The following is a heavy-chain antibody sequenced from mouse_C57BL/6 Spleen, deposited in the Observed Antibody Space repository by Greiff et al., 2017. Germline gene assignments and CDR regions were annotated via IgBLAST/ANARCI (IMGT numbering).Heavy chain of an antibody. CDR1: GYTFTDYY. J-gene: IGHJ1*03. V-gene: IGHV1-26*01. CDR2: INPNNGGT. Sequence: EVQLQQSGPELVKPRASVKISCKASGYTFTDYYMNWVKQSHGKSLEWIGDINPNNGGTSYNQKFKGKATLTVDKSSSTAYMELRSLTSEDSAVYCCARGGSNYWYFDVWGTGTTVTVSS. CDR3: ARGGSNYWYFDV. D-gene: IGHD1-1*01.